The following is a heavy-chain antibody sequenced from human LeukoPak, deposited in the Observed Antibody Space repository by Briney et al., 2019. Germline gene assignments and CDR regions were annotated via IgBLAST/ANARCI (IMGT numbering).Heavy chain of an antibody. CDR3: AKDRTGTYFDY. Sequence: PGGSLRLSCAASGFTFSSSGMHWVRQAPGKGLEWVAFIRNDGTNKYYADSVKGRFTISRDNSKNTLYLQMNSLRVGDTTVYYCAKDRTGTYFDYWGQGILVTVSS. V-gene: IGHV3-30*02. CDR1: GFTFSSSG. J-gene: IGHJ4*02. D-gene: IGHD1-7*01. CDR2: IRNDGTNK.